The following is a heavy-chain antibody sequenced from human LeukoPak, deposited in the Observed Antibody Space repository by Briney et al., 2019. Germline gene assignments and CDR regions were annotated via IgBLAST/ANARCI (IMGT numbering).Heavy chain of an antibody. CDR3: AKSQLPSWGAFDI. CDR2: IYYSGST. Sequence: PSQTLSLTCTVSGGSISSGDYYWSWIRQPPGKGLEWIGYIYYSGSTYYNPSLQSRVTISVDTSKNQFSLKLSSVTAADTAVYYCAKSQLPSWGAFDIWGQGTMVTVSS. CDR1: GGSISSGDYY. V-gene: IGHV4-30-4*08. D-gene: IGHD2-2*01. J-gene: IGHJ3*02.